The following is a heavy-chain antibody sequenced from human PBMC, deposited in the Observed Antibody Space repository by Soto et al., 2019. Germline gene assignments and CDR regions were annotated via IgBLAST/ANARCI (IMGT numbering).Heavy chain of an antibody. CDR2: ISYDGSNK. Sequence: QVPLVESGGGVVQPGRSLRLSCAASGFTFSSYGMHWVRQAPGKGLEWVAVISYDGSNKYYADSVKGRFTISRDNSTSSLYLQLTGLRAEDTAVYYCAEAPAYGGGDCHFDYWGEGTLVTVSS. V-gene: IGHV3-30*18. CDR1: GFTFSSYG. CDR3: AEAPAYGGGDCHFDY. J-gene: IGHJ4*02. D-gene: IGHD2-21*02.